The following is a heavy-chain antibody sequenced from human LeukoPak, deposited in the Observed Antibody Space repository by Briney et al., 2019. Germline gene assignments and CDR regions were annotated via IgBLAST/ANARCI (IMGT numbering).Heavy chain of an antibody. D-gene: IGHD3-10*01. Sequence: GGSLRLSCAASGFTFSSYAMNWVRQAPGKGLEWVSAISGGGGSTYYADSVKGRFTISRDNSKNTLYLQMNSLRAEDTAVYYCAKDVDPFGSGSYVEGFDYWGQGTLVTVSS. J-gene: IGHJ4*02. CDR2: ISGGGGST. CDR3: AKDVDPFGSGSYVEGFDY. CDR1: GFTFSSYA. V-gene: IGHV3-23*01.